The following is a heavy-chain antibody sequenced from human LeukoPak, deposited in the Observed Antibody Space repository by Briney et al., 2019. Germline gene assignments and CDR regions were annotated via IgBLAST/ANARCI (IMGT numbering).Heavy chain of an antibody. CDR1: GGYISSYY. D-gene: IGHD6-6*01. J-gene: IGHJ4*02. V-gene: IGHV4-59*01. Sequence: PSETLSLTCTISGGYISSYYWAWIRQPPGKGLEWIAYIYYSGSTNYNPSLKSRVTISVDTSKNQFSLKLSSVTAADTAVYYCARHSGRTAARPFDYWGQGTLVTVSS. CDR2: IYYSGST. CDR3: ARHSGRTAARPFDY.